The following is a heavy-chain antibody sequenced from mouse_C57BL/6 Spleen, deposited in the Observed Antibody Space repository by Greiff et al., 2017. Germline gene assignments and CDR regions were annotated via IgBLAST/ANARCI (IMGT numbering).Heavy chain of an antibody. Sequence: VQLQQSGPELVKPGASVKISCKASGYAFSSSWMNWVKQRPGKGLEWIGRIYPGDGDTNYNGKFKGKATLTADKSSSTAYMQLSSLTSEDSAVYFCARVTRVTTSYYFDYWGQGTTLTVSS. D-gene: IGHD2-5*01. J-gene: IGHJ2*01. V-gene: IGHV1-82*01. CDR2: IYPGDGDT. CDR1: GYAFSSSW. CDR3: ARVTRVTTSYYFDY.